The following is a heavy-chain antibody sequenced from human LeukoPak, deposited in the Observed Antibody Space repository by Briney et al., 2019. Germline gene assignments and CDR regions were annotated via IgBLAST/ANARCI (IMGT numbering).Heavy chain of an antibody. CDR2: INPNSGGT. V-gene: IGHV1-2*02. D-gene: IGHD3-16*02. CDR3: ARGDYDYVWGSYRDDY. J-gene: IGHJ4*02. CDR1: GYTFTVHY. Sequence: GASVKVSCKASGYTFTVHYMHWVRQAPGQGLEWMGWINPNSGGTNYAQKFQGRVTMTRDTSISTAYMELSRLRSDDTAVYYCARGDYDYVWGSYRDDYWGQGTLVTVSS.